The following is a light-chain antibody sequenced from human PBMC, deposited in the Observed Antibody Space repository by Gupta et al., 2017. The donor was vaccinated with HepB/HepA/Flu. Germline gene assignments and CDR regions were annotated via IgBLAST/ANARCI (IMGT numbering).Light chain of an antibody. J-gene: IGKJ1*01. V-gene: IGKV1-5*03. CDR1: QSVSHW. CDR3: QQNNSYSET. Sequence: DIQMTQSPSTLSASVGDRVTITCRASQSVSHWLAWYQQKPGQAPRLLIQRSSKLESGVPSRFSGSGPGTEFTLTISSLQPDDFATYYCQQNNSYSETFGQGTKVEI. CDR2: RSS.